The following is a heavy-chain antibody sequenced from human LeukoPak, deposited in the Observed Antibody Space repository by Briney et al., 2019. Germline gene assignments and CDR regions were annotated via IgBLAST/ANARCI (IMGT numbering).Heavy chain of an antibody. V-gene: IGHV4-39*07. CDR2: IYYSGST. CDR1: GGSISSGGYY. D-gene: IGHD6-13*01. Sequence: PSQTLSLTCTVSGGSISSGGYYWSWIRQPPGKGLEWIGSIYYSGSTYYNPSLKSRVTISVDTSKNQFSLKLSSVTAADTAVYYCARGIAAAGTIRGPFDYRGQGTLVTVSS. J-gene: IGHJ4*02. CDR3: ARGIAAAGTIRGPFDY.